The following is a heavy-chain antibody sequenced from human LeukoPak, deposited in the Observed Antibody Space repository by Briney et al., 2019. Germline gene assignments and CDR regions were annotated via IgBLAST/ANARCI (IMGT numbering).Heavy chain of an antibody. J-gene: IGHJ6*03. CDR3: ARDGVLRYFDYYYYYMDV. Sequence: GGSLRLSCVGSGFTFSSYSMNWVRQAPGKGLEWVSYISGTSNTIYYADSVKGRFTISRDNAKNSLFLQMNSLRAEDTAVYYCARDGVLRYFDYYYYYMDVWGKGTTVTISS. CDR2: ISGTSNTI. V-gene: IGHV3-48*04. CDR1: GFTFSSYS. D-gene: IGHD3-9*01.